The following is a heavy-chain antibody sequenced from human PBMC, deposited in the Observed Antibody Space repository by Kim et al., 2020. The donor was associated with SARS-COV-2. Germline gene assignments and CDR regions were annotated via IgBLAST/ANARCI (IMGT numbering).Heavy chain of an antibody. J-gene: IGHJ3*01. CDR1: GLTFSNVW. Sequence: GGSLRLSCVASGLTFSNVWMTWVRQAPGKGLECVGRIKSKIEGGTIDSAAHVKGRFIISRDDSKNTVYLKMNRLRTEDTAVYYYNTDTITRKVAFDVWVQGTKVTVFS. CDR3: NTDTITRKVAFDV. CDR2: IKSKIEGGTI. D-gene: IGHD5-12*01. V-gene: IGHV3-15*01.